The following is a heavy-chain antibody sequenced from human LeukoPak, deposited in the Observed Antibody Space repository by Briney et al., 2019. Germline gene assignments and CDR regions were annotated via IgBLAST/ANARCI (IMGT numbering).Heavy chain of an antibody. Sequence: GGSLRLSCVASGFTFRDYGMHWTRQAPGKGLEWVSVIFYDGSKKHYADFVKGRFTISRDNSKNVVYLQMDSLRAEDTAFYYCARSLGETTFDWWGQGTLVTVPS. CDR3: ARSLGETTFDW. CDR2: IFYDGSKK. V-gene: IGHV3-33*01. J-gene: IGHJ4*02. CDR1: GFTFRDYG. D-gene: IGHD3-16*01.